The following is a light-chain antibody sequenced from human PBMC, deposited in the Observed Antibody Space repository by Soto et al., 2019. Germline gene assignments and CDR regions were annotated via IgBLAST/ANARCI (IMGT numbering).Light chain of an antibody. CDR3: QKYNSAPWT. CDR2: AAS. CDR1: QGISNY. Sequence: DIQMTQSPSSLSASVGDRVTITCRASQGISNYFAWYQQKPGKVPKLLIYAASTLQSGVPSRFSGSGSGTDFTLTISSLHPEDVATYYCQKYNSAPWTFGQGTKVEIK. V-gene: IGKV1-27*01. J-gene: IGKJ1*01.